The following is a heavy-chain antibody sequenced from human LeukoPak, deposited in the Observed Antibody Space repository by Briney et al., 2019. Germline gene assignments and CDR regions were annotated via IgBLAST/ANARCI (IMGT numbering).Heavy chain of an antibody. CDR2: ISWNSGSI. D-gene: IGHD6-6*01. CDR1: GFTFDDYA. Sequence: GGSLRLSCAASGFTFDDYAMHWVRQAPGKGLEWVSGISWNSGSIGYADSVKGRFTISRDNANNSLYLQMNSLRAEDTALYYCAKDTSTSFSSSDYWGQGTLVTVSS. V-gene: IGHV3-9*01. J-gene: IGHJ4*02. CDR3: AKDTSTSFSSSDY.